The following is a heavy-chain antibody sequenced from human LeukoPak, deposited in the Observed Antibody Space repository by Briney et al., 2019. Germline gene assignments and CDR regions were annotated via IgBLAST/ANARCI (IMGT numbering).Heavy chain of an antibody. D-gene: IGHD4-23*01. V-gene: IGHV1-8*02. CDR1: GYTFTSYG. CDR3: ARAGTTVVTPERF. J-gene: IGHJ4*02. CDR2: MNPNSGNT. Sequence: ASVKVSCKASGYTFTSYGISWVRQATGQGLEWMGWMNPNSGNTGYAQKFQGRVTMTRNTSISTAYMEVSSLRSEDTAVYYCARAGTTVVTPERFWGQGTLVTVSS.